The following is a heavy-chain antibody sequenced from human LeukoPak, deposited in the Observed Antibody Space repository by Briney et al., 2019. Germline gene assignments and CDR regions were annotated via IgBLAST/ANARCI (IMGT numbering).Heavy chain of an antibody. V-gene: IGHV3-30*02. D-gene: IGHD3-10*01. CDR2: IGYDGSDK. Sequence: GGSLRLSCAASDFIFSTYAMHWVRQAPGKGLEWVAFIGYDGSDKFYADSVKGRFTISRDNSKNTLYLQMNNLRAEDTAVYYCAKTRGSGPFDYWGQGTLVTVSS. CDR1: DFIFSTYA. J-gene: IGHJ4*02. CDR3: AKTRGSGPFDY.